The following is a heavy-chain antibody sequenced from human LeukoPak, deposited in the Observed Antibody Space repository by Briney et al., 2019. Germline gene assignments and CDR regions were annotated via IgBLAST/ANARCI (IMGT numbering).Heavy chain of an antibody. CDR2: IYYSGST. D-gene: IGHD3-10*01. J-gene: IGHJ4*02. V-gene: IGHV4-39*07. Sequence: SETLSLTCTVSGGSISSSSYYWGWIRQPPGKGLEWIGSIYYSGSTYYNPSLKSRVTISVDTSKNQFSLKLSSVTAADTAVYYCAKDRTSTLLWFGRAGPNGRGIDFDYWGQGTLVTVSS. CDR1: GGSISSSSYY. CDR3: AKDRTSTLLWFGRAGPNGRGIDFDY.